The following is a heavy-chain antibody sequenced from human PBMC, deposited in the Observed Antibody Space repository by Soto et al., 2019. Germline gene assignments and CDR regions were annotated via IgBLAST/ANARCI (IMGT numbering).Heavy chain of an antibody. D-gene: IGHD3-22*01. CDR3: ASDVLITLVVVVAARFAY. J-gene: IGHJ4*01. V-gene: IGHV1-18*04. Sequence: ASVKVSCKASGYTFTSYGISWVRQAPGQGLEWMGWISAYNGNTNYAQKLQGRVTMTTDTSTSTAYMELRSLRSDDTAVYYCASDVLITLVVVVAARFAYWGGGTLVAV. CDR1: GYTFTSYG. CDR2: ISAYNGNT.